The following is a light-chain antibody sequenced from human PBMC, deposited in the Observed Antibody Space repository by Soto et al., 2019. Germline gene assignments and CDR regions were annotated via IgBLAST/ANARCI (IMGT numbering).Light chain of an antibody. CDR1: QSVSNN. J-gene: IGKJ1*01. V-gene: IGKV3-11*01. CDR3: KQRSNWPRT. Sequence: EIVSTQSPGTLSLSPGERATLSCRASQSVSNNVDWYQQKPGRAPRLLIFGASIRAPGIQARFSGSGSGTDFTLTIRSLEPEDLAVYYCKQRSNWPRTFGQGTKLDI. CDR2: GAS.